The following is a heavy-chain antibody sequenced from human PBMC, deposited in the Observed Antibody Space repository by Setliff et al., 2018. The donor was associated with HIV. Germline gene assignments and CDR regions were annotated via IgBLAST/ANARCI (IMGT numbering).Heavy chain of an antibody. CDR2: IKYDGSDK. CDR3: AKGDSSYYYMDV. CDR1: GFTFSNYG. J-gene: IGHJ6*03. V-gene: IGHV3-30*02. Sequence: PGGSLRLSCAASGFTFSNYGLHWVRQAPGKGLEWVAFIKYDGSDKYYADSVKGRFTISRDNSKNTLYLQMNSLIAEDTAVYYCAKGDSSYYYMDVWGKGTTVTVSS. D-gene: IGHD4-4*01.